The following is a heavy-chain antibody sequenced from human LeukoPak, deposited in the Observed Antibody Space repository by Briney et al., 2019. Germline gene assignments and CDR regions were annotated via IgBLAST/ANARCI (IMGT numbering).Heavy chain of an antibody. CDR3: ARDASYSGTYWSLDP. Sequence: ASVKVSCKASGYTFTSYRISWVRQAPGQGLEWMGWISAYNGNTNYVQKLQGRVTMTTDTSTNTAYMELRSLRSDDTAVYYCARDASYSGTYWSLDPWGQGTLVTVSS. J-gene: IGHJ5*02. V-gene: IGHV1-18*01. D-gene: IGHD1-26*01. CDR2: ISAYNGNT. CDR1: GYTFTSYR.